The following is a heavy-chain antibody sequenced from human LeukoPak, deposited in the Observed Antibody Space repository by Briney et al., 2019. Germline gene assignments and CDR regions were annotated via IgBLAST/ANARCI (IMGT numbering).Heavy chain of an antibody. Sequence: SETLSLPCTVSGYSISSGYYWGWIRQPPGKGLEWIGSIYHSGSTYYNPSLKSRVTISVDTSKNQFSLKLSSVTAADTAVCYCARWVAVAGTRAFDIWGQGTMVTVSS. D-gene: IGHD6-19*01. CDR1: GYSISSGYY. V-gene: IGHV4-38-2*02. CDR2: IYHSGST. CDR3: ARWVAVAGTRAFDI. J-gene: IGHJ3*02.